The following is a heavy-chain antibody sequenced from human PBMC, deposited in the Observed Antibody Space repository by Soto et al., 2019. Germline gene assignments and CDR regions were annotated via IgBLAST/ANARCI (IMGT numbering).Heavy chain of an antibody. CDR3: TKARAQYYDFWSGYPVDY. CDR1: GFTFDDYA. D-gene: IGHD3-3*01. CDR2: ISGSSGSI. Sequence: PGGSLRLSCAASGFTFDDYAMHWVRQAPGKGLEWVSAISGSSGSIYYADSVKGRFTISRDNAKNTLYLQMNSLRAEDTAVYYCTKARAQYYDFWSGYPVDYWGQGTLVTVS. V-gene: IGHV3-9*01. J-gene: IGHJ4*02.